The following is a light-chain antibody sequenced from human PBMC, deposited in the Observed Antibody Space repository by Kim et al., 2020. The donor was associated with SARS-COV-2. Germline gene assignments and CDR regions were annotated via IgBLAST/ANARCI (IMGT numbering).Light chain of an antibody. CDR3: NSRDSSGNHYV. J-gene: IGLJ1*01. Sequence: SSALTQAPAVSVALGQTVRITCQGDSLRSYYASWYQQKPGQAPVLVIYGKNNRPSGIPDRFSGSSSGNTASLTITGAQAEDEADYYCNSRDSSGNHYVFGTGTQLTVL. V-gene: IGLV3-19*01. CDR2: GKN. CDR1: SLRSYY.